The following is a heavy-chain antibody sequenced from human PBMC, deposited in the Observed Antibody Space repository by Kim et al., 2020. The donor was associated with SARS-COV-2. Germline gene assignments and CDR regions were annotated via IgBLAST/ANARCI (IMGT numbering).Heavy chain of an antibody. CDR1: GFTFSSYS. Sequence: GGSLRLSCAASGFTFSSYSMNWVRQAPGKGLEWVSSISSSSSYIYYADSVKGRFTISRDNAKNSLYLQMNSLRAEDTAVYYCARREGSWYEGSSGYWGQGTLVTVSS. CDR3: ARREGSWYEGSSGY. D-gene: IGHD6-13*01. J-gene: IGHJ4*02. CDR2: ISSSSSYI. V-gene: IGHV3-21*01.